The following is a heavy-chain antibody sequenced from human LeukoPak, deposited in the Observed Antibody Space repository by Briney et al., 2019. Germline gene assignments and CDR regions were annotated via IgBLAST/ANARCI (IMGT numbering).Heavy chain of an antibody. J-gene: IGHJ6*03. Sequence: PSETLSLTCAVYGGSFSGYYWSWIRQPPGKGLEWIGEINHSGSTNYNPSLKSRVTISVDTSKNQFSLELSSVTAADTAVYYCARLRGVTNIYYYYMDVWGKGTTVTVSS. CDR2: INHSGST. CDR1: GGSFSGYY. D-gene: IGHD3-10*01. V-gene: IGHV4-34*01. CDR3: ARLRGVTNIYYYYMDV.